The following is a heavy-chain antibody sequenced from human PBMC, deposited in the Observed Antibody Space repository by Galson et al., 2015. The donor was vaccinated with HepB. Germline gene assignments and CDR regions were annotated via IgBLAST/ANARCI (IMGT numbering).Heavy chain of an antibody. D-gene: IGHD3-16*01. CDR2: ISGSGDSA. V-gene: IGHV3-23*01. CDR1: GFSFNNYA. Sequence: SLRLSCAASGFSFNNYAMSWVRQAPGKGLQWVSGISGSGDSAFYTDSMKGRFTIFRDNSKNTLYLEMNSLRDEDTAVYYCAKVVGGVTDAFDIWGQGTMVTVSS. J-gene: IGHJ3*02. CDR3: AKVVGGVTDAFDI.